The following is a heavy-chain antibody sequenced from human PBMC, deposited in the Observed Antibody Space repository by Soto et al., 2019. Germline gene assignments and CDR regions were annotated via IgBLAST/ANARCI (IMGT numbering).Heavy chain of an antibody. V-gene: IGHV3-30*03. D-gene: IGHD6-13*01. CDR3: AREYSSSWYYFDS. CDR1: GFTFSSYG. J-gene: IGHJ4*02. CDR2: ISYDGSNK. Sequence: QVQLVESGGGVVQPGRSLRLSCAASGFTFSSYGMHWVRQAPGKGLEGVAVISYDGSNKYYADTVKGRFTISRDNSKNTLYLQMTSLRAEDTAVYYCAREYSSSWYYFDSWGQGTLVTFSS.